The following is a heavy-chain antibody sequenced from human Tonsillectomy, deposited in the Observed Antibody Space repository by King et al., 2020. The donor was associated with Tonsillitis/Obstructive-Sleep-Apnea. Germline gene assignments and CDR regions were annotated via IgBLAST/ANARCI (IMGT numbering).Heavy chain of an antibody. D-gene: IGHD2-21*02. CDR2: ISYSGNI. CDR1: GGSISSFY. J-gene: IGHJ5*02. Sequence: VQLQESGPGLVKPSETLSLTCAVSGGSISSFYWSWIRQPPGKGLEWIGYISYSGNINHNPSLKSRVTMSVDTSKNQFSLNLISVTAADTAVYFCARASTGCNWSDFYSGRFEPWGPGTLVTVPS. V-gene: IGHV4-59*01. CDR3: ARASTGCNWSDFYSGRFEP.